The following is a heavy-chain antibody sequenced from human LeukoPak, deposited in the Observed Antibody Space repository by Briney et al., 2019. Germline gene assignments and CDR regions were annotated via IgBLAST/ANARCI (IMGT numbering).Heavy chain of an antibody. J-gene: IGHJ5*02. CDR3: ARMVRGVIRGEKWFDP. Sequence: PSETLSLTCTVSGGSISSYYWSWIRQPPGKGLAWIGYLYYSGSTNYNPSLKSRVTISVDTSKNQFSLKLSSVTAADTAVYYCARMVRGVIRGEKWFDPWGQGTLVTVSS. V-gene: IGHV4-59*01. CDR1: GGSISSYY. CDR2: LYYSGST. D-gene: IGHD3-10*01.